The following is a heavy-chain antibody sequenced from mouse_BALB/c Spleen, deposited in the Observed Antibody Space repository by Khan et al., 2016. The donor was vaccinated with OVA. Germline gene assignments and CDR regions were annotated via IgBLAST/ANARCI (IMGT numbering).Heavy chain of an antibody. D-gene: IGHD2-3*01. J-gene: IGHJ4*01. CDR2: IWWDADK. V-gene: IGHV8-8*01. CDR3: ARIGWLLDSAMDY. Sequence: QVTLKESGPGILQPSQTLSLTCSFSGFSLSSSGMGVGWIRQPSGKGLEWLAHIWWDADKRYNLVLKSRLTISKDTSSNQVLLKLANVDTADTATYYCARIGWLLDSAMDYWGQGTSVTVSS. CDR1: GFSLSSSGMG.